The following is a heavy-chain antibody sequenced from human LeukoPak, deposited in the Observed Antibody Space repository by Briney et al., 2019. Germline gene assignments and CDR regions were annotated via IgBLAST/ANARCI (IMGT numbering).Heavy chain of an antibody. CDR1: GGSISSYY. J-gene: IGHJ5*02. CDR2: IYYSGST. CDR3: ARGRYSYESNWFDP. D-gene: IGHD5-18*01. V-gene: IGHV4-59*01. Sequence: SETLSLTCTVSGGSISSYYWSWIRQPPGKGLEWIGYIYYSGSTNYNPSLKSRVTISVDTSKNQFSLKLSSVTAADTAVYYCARGRYSYESNWFDPWGQGTLVTVSS.